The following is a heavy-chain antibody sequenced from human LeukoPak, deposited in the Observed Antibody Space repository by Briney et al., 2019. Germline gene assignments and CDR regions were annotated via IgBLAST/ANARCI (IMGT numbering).Heavy chain of an antibody. V-gene: IGHV3-30-3*01. CDR3: ARGTTNYGDYVDY. J-gene: IGHJ4*02. CDR2: ISYDGSNK. D-gene: IGHD4-17*01. Sequence: GGSLRLSCAASGFTFSSYAMHWVRQAPGKGLEWVAVISYDGSNKYYADSVKGRFTISRDNAKNSLYLQMNSLRAEDTALYHCARGTTNYGDYVDYWGQGTLVTVSS. CDR1: GFTFSSYA.